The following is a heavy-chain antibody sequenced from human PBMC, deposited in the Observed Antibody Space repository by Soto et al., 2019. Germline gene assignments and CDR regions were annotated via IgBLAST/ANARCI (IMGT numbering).Heavy chain of an antibody. CDR3: AKRSPYSSGWYSPIFDY. CDR1: GFSFSDYA. CDR2: ISESGGST. Sequence: VGSLRLSGAASGFSFSDYAMSWVRQAPGKGLEWVSVISESGGSTHYADSVRGRFTVSRDNSKNSLSLRMNSLRDEDTAVYFCAKRSPYSSGWYSPIFDYWGQGALVTVSS. V-gene: IGHV3-23*01. D-gene: IGHD6-13*01. J-gene: IGHJ4*02.